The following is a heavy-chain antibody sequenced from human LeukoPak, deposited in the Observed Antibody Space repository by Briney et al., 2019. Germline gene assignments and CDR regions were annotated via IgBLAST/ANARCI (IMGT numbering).Heavy chain of an antibody. V-gene: IGHV3-21*01. J-gene: IGHJ4*02. Sequence: PGGSLRLSCAASGFTFSTYSMNWVRQAPGKGLEWVSSISGSSSFIYYADSVKGRFTISRDNAKNSLYLQMNSLRAEDTAVYYCARERGDYFDYWGQGTLVIVSS. CDR2: ISGSSSFI. CDR1: GFTFSTYS. CDR3: ARERGDYFDY.